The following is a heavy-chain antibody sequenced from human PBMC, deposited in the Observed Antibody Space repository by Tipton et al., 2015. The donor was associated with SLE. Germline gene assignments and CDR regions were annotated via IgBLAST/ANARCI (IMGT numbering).Heavy chain of an antibody. D-gene: IGHD7-27*01. CDR2: IYYSGST. CDR1: GGSISSSSYY. J-gene: IGHJ4*02. CDR3: ARGAELGMLTFFDY. V-gene: IGHV4-39*07. Sequence: TLSLTCTVSGGSISSSSYYWGWIRQPPGKGLEWIGSIYYSGSTNYNPSLKSRVTISVDTSKNQFSLKLSSVTAADTAVYYCARGAELGMLTFFDYWGQGTLVTVSS.